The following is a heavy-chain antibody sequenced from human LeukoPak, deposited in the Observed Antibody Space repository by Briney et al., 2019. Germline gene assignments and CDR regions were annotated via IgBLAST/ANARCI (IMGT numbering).Heavy chain of an antibody. V-gene: IGHV4-39*07. CDR1: GGSISSSSYY. D-gene: IGHD3-10*01. Sequence: SETLSLTCTVSGGSISSSSYYWGWIRQPPGKGLEWIGSIYYSGSTYYNPSLKSRVTISVDTSKNQFSLKLSSVTAADTAVYYCASSGVIWFGELLRYYYYGMDVWGQGTTVTVSS. J-gene: IGHJ6*02. CDR3: ASSGVIWFGELLRYYYYGMDV. CDR2: IYYSGST.